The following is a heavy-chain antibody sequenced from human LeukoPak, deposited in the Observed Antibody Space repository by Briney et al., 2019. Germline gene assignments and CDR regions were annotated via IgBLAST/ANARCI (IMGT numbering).Heavy chain of an antibody. D-gene: IGHD1-7*01. CDR1: GYTFTSYG. J-gene: IGHJ6*03. V-gene: IGHV1-18*01. Sequence: ASVKVCRKDAGYTFTSYGISWVREAPGQGLEWMGWITAHNGNTNYAQKLQGRVTMTTVTTTSSVYMELRSLRSDDTAVYYCSRVGTGTTPRYYYYMDVWGKGTTVTVS. CDR2: ITAHNGNT. CDR3: SRVGTGTTPRYYYYMDV.